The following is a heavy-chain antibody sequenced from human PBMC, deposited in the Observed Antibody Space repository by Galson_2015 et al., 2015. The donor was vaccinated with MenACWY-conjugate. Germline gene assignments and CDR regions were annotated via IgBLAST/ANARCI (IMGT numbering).Heavy chain of an antibody. V-gene: IGHV3-49*03. D-gene: IGHD2-2*01. Sequence: LRLSCAASGFTFSDYLMGWFRQAPGKGLEWVGYIQSKNYGAHTQYAASVEGRFTISRDDSRSIAYLQMNRLQTEDTAVYYCSRADHRYCSRTNCPFDHWGQGTLVTVSS. CDR3: SRADHRYCSRTNCPFDH. CDR2: IQSKNYGAHT. J-gene: IGHJ4*02. CDR1: GFTFSDYL.